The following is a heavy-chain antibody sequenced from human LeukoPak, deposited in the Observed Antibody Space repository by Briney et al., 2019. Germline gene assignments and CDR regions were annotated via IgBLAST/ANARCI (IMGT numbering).Heavy chain of an antibody. J-gene: IGHJ4*02. CDR3: ARPRDTGYFDY. V-gene: IGHV4-39*01. D-gene: IGHD5-18*01. CDR1: GGSISSSSYY. Sequence: SETLSLTCTVSGGSISSSSYYWGWIRQPPGKGLEWIGSIYYSGSTYYNPSLKSRVTISVDTSKNQFSLKLSSVTAADTAVYYCARPRDTGYFDYWGQGTLVTVSS. CDR2: IYYSGST.